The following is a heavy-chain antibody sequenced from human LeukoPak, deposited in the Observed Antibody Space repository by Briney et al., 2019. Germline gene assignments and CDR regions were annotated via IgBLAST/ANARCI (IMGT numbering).Heavy chain of an antibody. CDR1: GGSISSGGYY. Sequence: SETLSLTCTVSGGSISSGGYYWSWIRQHPGKGLEWIGYIYYSGSTYYNPSLKSRVTIPVDTSKNQISLKLSSVTAADTAVYYCARDLGYCSSTSCRYFDSWGQGALVTVSS. CDR2: IYYSGST. CDR3: ARDLGYCSSTSCRYFDS. V-gene: IGHV4-31*03. J-gene: IGHJ4*02. D-gene: IGHD2-2*01.